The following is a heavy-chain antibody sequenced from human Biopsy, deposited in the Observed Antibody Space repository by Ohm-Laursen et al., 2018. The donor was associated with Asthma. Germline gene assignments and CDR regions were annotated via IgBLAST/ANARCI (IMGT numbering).Heavy chain of an antibody. Sequence: SLRLSCAASGFILSNYDMHWVRQAPGKGLEWVAVLSYNGNNKYYADSVRGRFTISRDNSENTLYLQMNSLRIEDTAVYYCARGDWYGSASNGYWGQGTLVTVSA. CDR3: ARGDWYGSASNGY. CDR2: LSYNGNNK. J-gene: IGHJ4*02. D-gene: IGHD6-6*01. CDR1: GFILSNYD. V-gene: IGHV3-30*03.